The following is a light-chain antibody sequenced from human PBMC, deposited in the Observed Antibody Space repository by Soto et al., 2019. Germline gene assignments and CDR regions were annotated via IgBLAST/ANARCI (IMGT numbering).Light chain of an antibody. CDR2: DAS. V-gene: IGKV3-11*01. CDR3: QQRSNWPPLT. Sequence: EIVLTQSPATLSLSPGERATLSCRASQSVSSYLAWYQQKPGQAPRLPIYDASNRATGIPARFSGSGSGTDFTLTISSLEPEDFAVYYCQQRSNWPPLTFDGGTKVEIK. J-gene: IGKJ4*01. CDR1: QSVSSY.